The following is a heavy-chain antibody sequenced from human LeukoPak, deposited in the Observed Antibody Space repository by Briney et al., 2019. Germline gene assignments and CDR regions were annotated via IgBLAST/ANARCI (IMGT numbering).Heavy chain of an antibody. J-gene: IGHJ4*02. Sequence: GGSLRLSCAASGFTFSNAWMSWVRQAPGKGLERVGRIKSKTDGGTTDYAAPVKGRFTISRDDSKNTLYLQMNSLKTEDTAVYYCTTDLIGSSGYYSGGFDYWGQGTLVTVSS. CDR3: TTDLIGSSGYYSGGFDY. V-gene: IGHV3-15*01. D-gene: IGHD3-22*01. CDR2: IKSKTDGGTT. CDR1: GFTFSNAW.